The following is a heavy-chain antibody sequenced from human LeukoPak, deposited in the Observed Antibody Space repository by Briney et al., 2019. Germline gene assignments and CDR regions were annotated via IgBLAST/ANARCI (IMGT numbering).Heavy chain of an antibody. CDR3: ARRRYGSGYYYYYYGMDV. CDR2: INHSGST. CDR1: GGSFGGYY. J-gene: IGHJ6*04. Sequence: SETLSLTCAVYGGSFGGYYWSWIRQPPGKGLEWIGEINHSGSTNYNPSLKSRVTILVDTSKNQFSLKLSSVTAADTAVYYCARRRYGSGYYYYYYGMDVWGKGTTVTVSS. D-gene: IGHD3-10*01. V-gene: IGHV4-34*01.